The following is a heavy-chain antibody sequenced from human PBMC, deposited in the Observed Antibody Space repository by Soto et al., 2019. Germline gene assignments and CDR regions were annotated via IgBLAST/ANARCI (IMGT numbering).Heavy chain of an antibody. CDR2: IYHSGST. V-gene: IGHV4-30-2*01. D-gene: IGHD3-16*01. Sequence: SETLSLTCAVSGGSVSSGGYPWSWIRQPPGKGLEWIGYIYHSGSTYYNPSLKSRVTISVDRSKNQFSLKLSSVTAADTAVYYCARHNGPLYVGYYYDMDVWGQGTTVTVSS. J-gene: IGHJ6*02. CDR3: ARHNGPLYVGYYYDMDV. CDR1: GGSVSSGGYP.